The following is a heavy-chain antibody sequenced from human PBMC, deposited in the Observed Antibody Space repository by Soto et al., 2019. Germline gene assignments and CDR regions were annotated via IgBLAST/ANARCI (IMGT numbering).Heavy chain of an antibody. CDR3: ARYAYRDIDKWLLFPGSWFDP. J-gene: IGHJ5*02. Sequence: ASVKVSCKASGGTFSSYAISWVRQAPGQGLEWMGGIIPIFGTANYAQKFQGRVTITADESTSTAYMELSSLRSEDTAVYYCARYAYRDIDKWLLFPGSWFDPWGQGTLVTVSS. CDR1: GGTFSSYA. CDR2: IIPIFGTA. D-gene: IGHD3-22*01. V-gene: IGHV1-69*13.